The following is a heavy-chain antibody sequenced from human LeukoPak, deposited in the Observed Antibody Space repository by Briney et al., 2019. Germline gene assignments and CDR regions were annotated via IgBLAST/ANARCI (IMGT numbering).Heavy chain of an antibody. Sequence: PSETLSLTCTVSGGSISSYYWGWIRQPPGKGLEWIGYIYYSGSTNYNPSLKSRVTISVDTSKNQFSLKLSSVTAADTAVYYCARGEGGGYNFDYWGQGTLVTVSS. CDR2: IYYSGST. J-gene: IGHJ4*02. D-gene: IGHD5-24*01. CDR1: GGSISSYY. CDR3: ARGEGGGYNFDY. V-gene: IGHV4-59*01.